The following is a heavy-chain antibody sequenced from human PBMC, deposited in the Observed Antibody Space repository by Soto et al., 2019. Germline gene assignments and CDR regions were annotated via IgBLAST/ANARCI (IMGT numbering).Heavy chain of an antibody. CDR1: GYSFTNFH. Sequence: ASVKVSCKASGYSFTNFHIHWVRQAPGQGLEWMGGIIPIFGTASYAQKFQGRVTMTADESTSTAYMELSSLRSEDTAVYYCARKELLWFGEFPGGMDVWGQGTTVTVSS. CDR3: ARKELLWFGEFPGGMDV. CDR2: IIPIFGTA. V-gene: IGHV1-69*13. D-gene: IGHD3-10*01. J-gene: IGHJ6*02.